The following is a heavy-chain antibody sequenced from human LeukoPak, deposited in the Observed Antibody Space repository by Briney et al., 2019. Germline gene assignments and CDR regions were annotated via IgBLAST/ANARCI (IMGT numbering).Heavy chain of an antibody. J-gene: IGHJ6*03. CDR1: GGSISSYY. D-gene: IGHD1-26*01. CDR3: ARGGPSETSYYYYYMDV. CDR2: IYTSGST. V-gene: IGHV4-4*07. Sequence: SETLSLTCTVPGGSISSYYWSWIRQPAGKGLEWIGRIYTSGSTNYNPSLKSRVTMSVDTSKNQFPLKLSSVTAADTAVYYCARGGPSETSYYYYYMDVWGKGTTVTVSS.